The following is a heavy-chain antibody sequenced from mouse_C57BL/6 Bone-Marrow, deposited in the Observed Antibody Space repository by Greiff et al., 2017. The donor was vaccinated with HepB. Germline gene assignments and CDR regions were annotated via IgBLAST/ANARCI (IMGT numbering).Heavy chain of an antibody. CDR3: ARYGNYVFDY. CDR2: IYPRSGNT. D-gene: IGHD2-1*01. CDR1: GYTFTSYG. Sequence: VQVVESGAELARPGASVKLSCKASGYTFTSYGISWVKQRTGQGLEWIGEIYPRSGNTYYNEKFKGKATLTADKSSSTAYMELRSLTSEDSAVYFCARYGNYVFDYWGQGTTLTVSS. V-gene: IGHV1-81*01. J-gene: IGHJ2*01.